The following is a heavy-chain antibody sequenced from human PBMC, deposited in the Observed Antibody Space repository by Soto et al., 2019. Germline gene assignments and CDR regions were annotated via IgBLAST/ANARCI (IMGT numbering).Heavy chain of an antibody. J-gene: IGHJ4*02. Sequence: QLQLQESGPGLMKPSETLSLSCTVSGGSISSNSYYWGWVRQSPGKGLEWIGSIHDSGSTYYNPSLRSRVTISVDTSKNQLSLRLTSVTAADTALYFCARQPGISYIDYWGQGTLVTVSS. CDR3: ARQPGISYIDY. CDR2: IHDSGST. V-gene: IGHV4-39*01. D-gene: IGHD2-21*01. CDR1: GGSISSNSYY.